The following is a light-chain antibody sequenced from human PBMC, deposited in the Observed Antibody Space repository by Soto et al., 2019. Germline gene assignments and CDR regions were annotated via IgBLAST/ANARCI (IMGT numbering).Light chain of an antibody. CDR3: HQYHMLPSWT. Sequence: DIVMTQSPATLSVSPGETASLSCRASREVSTNVVWYQHKSGQSPRVLVYGASIRATGVPDRFSGSGSGTEFVLTISGLQADDLAVYYCHQYHMLPSWTFGQGTKVEMK. J-gene: IGKJ1*01. V-gene: IGKV3-15*01. CDR1: REVSTN. CDR2: GAS.